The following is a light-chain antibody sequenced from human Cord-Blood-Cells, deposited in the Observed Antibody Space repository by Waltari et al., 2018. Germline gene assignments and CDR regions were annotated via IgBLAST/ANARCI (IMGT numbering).Light chain of an antibody. J-gene: IGLJ3*02. V-gene: IGLV2-23*01. CDR3: CSYAGSSTV. CDR2: EGS. Sequence: QSALTQPASVSGSPGQSITISCTGTSSDVGSYNLVSWYQQHPGKAPKLMIYEGSKRPSGVSNRVSGSKSSNTASLTISGLQAEDEADYYCCSYAGSSTVFGGGTKLTVL. CDR1: SSDVGSYNL.